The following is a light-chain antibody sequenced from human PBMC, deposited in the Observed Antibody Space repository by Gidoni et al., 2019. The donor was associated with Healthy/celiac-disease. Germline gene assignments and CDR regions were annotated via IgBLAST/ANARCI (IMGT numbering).Light chain of an antibody. Sequence: QSALTQPSSVSWSPGHSITISCTGTSSDVGGYNYVSWYQQHPGKAPKLMIYDVSNRPSGVSNRFSGSKSGNTASLTISGLQAEDEADDYCSSYKSSSTGVFGTGTKVTVL. CDR3: SSYKSSSTGV. V-gene: IGLV2-14*03. J-gene: IGLJ1*01. CDR1: SSDVGGYNY. CDR2: DVS.